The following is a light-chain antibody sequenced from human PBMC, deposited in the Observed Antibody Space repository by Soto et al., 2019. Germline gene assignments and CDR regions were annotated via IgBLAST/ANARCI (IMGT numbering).Light chain of an antibody. Sequence: QSALTQPASVSGSPGQSITLSCTGTSSDVGGSNYVSWYQQHPGKAPKLMIYEVTSRPSGVSTRFSGSKSGNTASLTISGLQAEDEADYYCSSYTTSSILYVFGTGTKLTVL. J-gene: IGLJ1*01. CDR3: SSYTTSSILYV. CDR1: SSDVGGSNY. V-gene: IGLV2-14*01. CDR2: EVT.